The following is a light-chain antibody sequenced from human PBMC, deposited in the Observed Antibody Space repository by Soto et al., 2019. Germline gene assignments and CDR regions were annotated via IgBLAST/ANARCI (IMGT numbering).Light chain of an antibody. V-gene: IGKV3-20*01. CDR3: QQFGSSPLWT. J-gene: IGKJ1*01. CDR2: GAY. CDR1: QSVGSRD. Sequence: EIVLTQSPGTLSLSPGERATLSCRASQSVGSRDLAWYQQKPGQAPRLLIYGAYSRATGIPDRFSGSGSGTDFTLTISRLEPEDFAVYYCQQFGSSPLWTFGQGTKVEI.